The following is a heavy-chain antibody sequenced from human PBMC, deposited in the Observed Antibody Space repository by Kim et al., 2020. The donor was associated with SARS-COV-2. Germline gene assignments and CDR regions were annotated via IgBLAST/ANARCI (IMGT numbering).Heavy chain of an antibody. CDR1: GGSISSYY. CDR3: ARDSSGGSWYRVDYYYYGMDV. J-gene: IGHJ6*02. Sequence: SETLSLTCTVSGGSISSYYWSWIRQPPGKGLEWIGYIYYSGSTNYNPSLKSRVTISVDTSKNQFSLKLSSVTAADTAVYYCARDSSGGSWYRVDYYYYGMDVWGQGTTVTVSS. V-gene: IGHV4-59*01. CDR2: IYYSGST. D-gene: IGHD6-13*01.